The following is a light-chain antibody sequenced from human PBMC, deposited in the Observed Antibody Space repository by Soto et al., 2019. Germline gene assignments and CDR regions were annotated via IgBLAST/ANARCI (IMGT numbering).Light chain of an antibody. CDR3: GADHGSGSNPMGV. J-gene: IGLJ2*01. V-gene: IGLV9-49*01. CDR1: SGSSNYK. Sequence: QSVLTQPPSASASLGASVTLTCTLSSGSSNYKVDWYQQRPGKGPRFVMRVGTGGIVGSKGDGIPDRFSVLGSGLNRYLTIKNIQEEDESDYHCGADHGSGSNPMGVFGGGTQLTVL. CDR2: VGTGGIVG.